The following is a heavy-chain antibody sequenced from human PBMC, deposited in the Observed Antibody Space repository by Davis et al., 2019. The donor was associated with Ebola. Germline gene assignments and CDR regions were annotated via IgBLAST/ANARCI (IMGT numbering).Heavy chain of an antibody. Sequence: AASVKVSCKASGYTFTGYYMHWVRQAPGQGLEWMGRINPNSGGTNYAQKFQGRVTITRDTSISTAYMELSRLRSDDTAVYYCARGVGVLVLMVYAIDYWGQGTLVTVSS. CDR1: GYTFTGYY. CDR3: ARGVGVLVLMVYAIDY. CDR2: INPNSGGT. J-gene: IGHJ4*02. V-gene: IGHV1-2*06. D-gene: IGHD2-8*01.